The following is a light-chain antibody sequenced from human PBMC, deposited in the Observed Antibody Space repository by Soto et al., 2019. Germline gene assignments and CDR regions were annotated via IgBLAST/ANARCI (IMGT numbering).Light chain of an antibody. J-gene: IGLJ2*01. CDR2: EGF. Sequence: QSALTQPASLSGSPGQSITISCTGTSSDIGAYDYVSWYQFHPGKAPKLLIFEGFKRPSGVSNRFSGSKSGSTASLTISGLQAEDEADYYCCSYAGRSTWDVVFGGGTKVTVL. CDR3: CSYAGRSTWDVV. CDR1: SSDIGAYDY. V-gene: IGLV2-23*01.